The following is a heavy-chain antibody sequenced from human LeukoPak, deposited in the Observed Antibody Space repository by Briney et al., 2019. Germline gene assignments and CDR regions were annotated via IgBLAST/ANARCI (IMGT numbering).Heavy chain of an antibody. CDR1: GYTFTSYY. D-gene: IGHD6-13*01. V-gene: IGHV1-46*01. CDR2: INPSGGST. Sequence: GASVKVSCKASGYTFTSYYMHWVRQAPGQGLEWMGIINPSGGSTSYAQKFQGRVIMTRDTSTSTVYMELSSLRSEDTAVYYCARDWNRPGSSWPRFLFDYWGQGTLVTVSS. CDR3: ARDWNRPGSSWPRFLFDY. J-gene: IGHJ4*02.